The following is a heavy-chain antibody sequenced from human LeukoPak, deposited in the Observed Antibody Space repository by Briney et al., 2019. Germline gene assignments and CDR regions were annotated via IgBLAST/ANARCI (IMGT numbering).Heavy chain of an antibody. CDR2: FDPEDGET. CDR3: ARTYDSSGYNSWFDP. CDR1: GYTLTELS. V-gene: IGHV1-24*01. Sequence: ASVKVSCKVSGYTLTELSMHWVRQAPGKGLEWMGGFDPEDGETIYAQKFQGRVTMTRDTSTSTVYMELSSLRSEDTAVYYCARTYDSSGYNSWFDPWGQGTLVTVSS. D-gene: IGHD3-22*01. J-gene: IGHJ5*02.